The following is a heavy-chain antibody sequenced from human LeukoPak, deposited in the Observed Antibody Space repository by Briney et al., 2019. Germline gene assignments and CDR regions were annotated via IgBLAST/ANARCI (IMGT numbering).Heavy chain of an antibody. CDR3: ARSLRSGYYFTGDY. V-gene: IGHV4-30-2*01. CDR2: IYHSGST. J-gene: IGHJ4*02. CDR1: GGSISSGGYS. Sequence: SETLSLTCAVSGGSISSGGYSWSWIRQPPGKGLEWIGCIYHSGSTYYNPSLKSRVTISVDRSKNQFSLKLSSVTAADTAVYYCARSLRSGYYFTGDYWGQGTLVTVSS. D-gene: IGHD3-22*01.